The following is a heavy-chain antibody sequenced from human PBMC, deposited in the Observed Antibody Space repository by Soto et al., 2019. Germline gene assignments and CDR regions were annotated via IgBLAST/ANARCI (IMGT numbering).Heavy chain of an antibody. CDR1: GYSFAGYW. D-gene: IGHD3-22*01. CDR2: IDPSDSQT. Sequence: PGESLKISCKGSGYSFAGYWITWVGQEPGKGLEWIVRIDPSDSQTYYSPSFRGHVTISATKSITTVFLQWSSLRASETDMYYCARQIYDSDTGPNFQYYFDSWGQGTTVTVSS. V-gene: IGHV5-10-1*01. CDR3: ARQIYDSDTGPNFQYYFDS. J-gene: IGHJ4*02.